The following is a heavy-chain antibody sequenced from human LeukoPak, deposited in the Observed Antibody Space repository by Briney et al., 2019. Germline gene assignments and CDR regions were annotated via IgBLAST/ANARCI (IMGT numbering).Heavy chain of an antibody. CDR1: GFTFSSYW. CDR2: IKQDGSEK. J-gene: IGHJ4*02. D-gene: IGHD6-13*01. Sequence: GGSLRLSCAASGFTFSSYWMSWVRQAPGKGLEWVANIKQDGSEKYYVDSVKGRFTISRDNAKNSLYLQMNSLRAEDTAVYYCARDSYIAAAGNFDYWGQGTLVTVSS. V-gene: IGHV3-7*01. CDR3: ARDSYIAAAGNFDY.